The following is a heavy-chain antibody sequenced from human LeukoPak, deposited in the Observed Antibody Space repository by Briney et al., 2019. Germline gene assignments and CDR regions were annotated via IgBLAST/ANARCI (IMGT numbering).Heavy chain of an antibody. CDR2: IYHSGST. Sequence: ASETLSLTCAVSGGSISSGGYSWSWIRQPPGKGLEWIGYIYHSGSTYYNPSLKSRVTISVDRSKNQFSLKLSSVTAADTAVYYCARGFYGDYGGFDYWGQGTLVTVSS. J-gene: IGHJ4*02. CDR3: ARGFYGDYGGFDY. CDR1: GGSISSGGYS. V-gene: IGHV4-30-2*01. D-gene: IGHD4-17*01.